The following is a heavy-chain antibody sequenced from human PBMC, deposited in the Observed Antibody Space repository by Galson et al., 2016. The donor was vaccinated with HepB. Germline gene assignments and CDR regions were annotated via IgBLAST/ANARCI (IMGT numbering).Heavy chain of an antibody. V-gene: IGHV3-73*01. J-gene: IGHJ5*02. D-gene: IGHD2-2*01. CDR3: TTDALDP. Sequence: SLRLSCAASGFPFSGSAMHWVRQAPGKGLEWVGRIRNKANNYTTTHRESVKGRFAISRDDSKNMAYLQMNSLKTEDTGVYFCTTDALDPWGQGTLVTVSS. CDR1: GFPFSGSA. CDR2: IRNKANNYTT.